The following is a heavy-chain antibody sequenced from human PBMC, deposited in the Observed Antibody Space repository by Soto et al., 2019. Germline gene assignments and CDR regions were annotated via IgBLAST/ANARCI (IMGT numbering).Heavy chain of an antibody. J-gene: IGHJ6*02. CDR3: AREIVGSVVVPAAIHYYYYYGMDV. CDR2: TYYRSKWYN. CDR1: GDSVSSNSAA. Sequence: HSQTLSLTCAISGDSVSSNSAAWNWIRQSPSRGLEWLGRTYYRSKWYNDYAVSVKSRITINPDTSKNQFSLQLNSVTPEDTAVYYCAREIVGSVVVPAAIHYYYYYGMDVWGQGTTVTVSS. V-gene: IGHV6-1*01. D-gene: IGHD2-2*02.